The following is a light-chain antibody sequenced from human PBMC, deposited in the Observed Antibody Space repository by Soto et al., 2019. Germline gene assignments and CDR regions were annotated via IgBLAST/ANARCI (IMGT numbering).Light chain of an antibody. CDR2: SAS. J-gene: IGKJ3*01. Sequence: DIVMTQSPLSLPVTPGEPASISCTSSQSLLYIDGYNYLDWYLQKPWQHPQLLIYSASNRASGVPDWVSGSGSCTDYTRRISRVEAEDVEVYFCMQARQTPLAFGLGTNVYLK. CDR1: QSLLYIDGYNY. CDR3: MQARQTPLA. V-gene: IGKV2-28*01.